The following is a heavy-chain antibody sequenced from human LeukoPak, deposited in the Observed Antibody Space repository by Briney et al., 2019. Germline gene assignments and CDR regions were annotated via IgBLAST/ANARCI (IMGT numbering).Heavy chain of an antibody. D-gene: IGHD4-17*01. Sequence: ASVKVSCKASGYTFTSYAMHWVRQAPGQRLEWMGWINAGNGNTKYSQKFQGRDTMTEDTSTDTAYMELSSLRSEDTAVYYCATDLDYGDYVKHHWGQGTLVTVSS. CDR1: GYTFTSYA. CDR3: ATDLDYGDYVKHH. V-gene: IGHV1-3*01. CDR2: INAGNGNT. J-gene: IGHJ5*02.